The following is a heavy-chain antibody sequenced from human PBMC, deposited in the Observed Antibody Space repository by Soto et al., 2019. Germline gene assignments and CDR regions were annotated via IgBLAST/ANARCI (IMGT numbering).Heavy chain of an antibody. CDR2: IYYSGST. CDR3: ARDFHITGTSPPYGMDV. V-gene: IGHV4-30-4*01. CDR1: GGSISSGDYY. Sequence: SETLSLTCTVSGGSISSGDYYWSWIRQPPGKGLEWIGYIYYSGSTYYNPSLKSRITISVDTSKNQFSLKLSSVTAADTAVYYCARDFHITGTSPPYGMDVWGHGTTVTVSS. D-gene: IGHD1-1*01. J-gene: IGHJ6*02.